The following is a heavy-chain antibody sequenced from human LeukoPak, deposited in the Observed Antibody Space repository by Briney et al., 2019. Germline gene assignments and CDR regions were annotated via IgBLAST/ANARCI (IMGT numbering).Heavy chain of an antibody. Sequence: GGSLRLSCAASGFTFSSYEMNWVRQAPGKGLEWVSYISSNGSTIYYADSVKGRFTISRDNAKNSLYLQMNSLRAEDTAVYYCAKGYPVRGYFDCWGQGTLVAVSS. CDR2: ISSNGSTI. V-gene: IGHV3-48*03. CDR3: AKGYPVRGYFDC. J-gene: IGHJ4*02. CDR1: GFTFSSYE. D-gene: IGHD3-10*02.